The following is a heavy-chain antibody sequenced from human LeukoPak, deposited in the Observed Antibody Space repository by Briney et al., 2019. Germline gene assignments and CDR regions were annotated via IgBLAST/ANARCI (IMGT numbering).Heavy chain of an antibody. CDR1: GFTFSSYA. V-gene: IGHV3-66*01. CDR3: AREGYSYGYDAFDI. D-gene: IGHD5-18*01. J-gene: IGHJ3*02. Sequence: GGSLRLSCAASGFTFSSYAMSWVRQAPGKGLEWVSVIYSGGSTYYADSVKGRFTISRDNSKNTLYLQMNSLRAEDTAVYYCAREGYSYGYDAFDIWGQGTMVTVSS. CDR2: IYSGGST.